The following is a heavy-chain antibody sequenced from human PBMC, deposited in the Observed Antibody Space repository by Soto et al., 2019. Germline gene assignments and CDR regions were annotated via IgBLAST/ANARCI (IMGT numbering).Heavy chain of an antibody. Sequence: TLPLTCAVSGGAVSSGGYSWSWIRQPPGKGLEWIGYIYHSGSTYYNPSLKSRVTISVDRSKNQFSLKLRSVTAADTAVYYCARSACGVGLGYWGQGTLFTVSS. J-gene: IGHJ4*02. V-gene: IGHV4-30-2*01. CDR2: IYHSGST. CDR1: GGAVSSGGYS. CDR3: ARSACGVGLGY. D-gene: IGHD3-3*01.